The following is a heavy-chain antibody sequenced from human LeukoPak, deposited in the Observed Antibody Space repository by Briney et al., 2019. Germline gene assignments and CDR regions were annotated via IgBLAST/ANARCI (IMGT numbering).Heavy chain of an antibody. D-gene: IGHD5-18*01. J-gene: IGHJ4*02. V-gene: IGHV3-33*06. Sequence: GGSLRLSCAASGFTFSSYGMHWVRQAPGKGLEWVAVIWYDGSNKYYADSVKGRFTISRDNSKNTLYLQMNSLRAEDTAVYYCAKDAPGNTALDYWGQGTLVTVSS. CDR1: GFTFSSYG. CDR2: IWYDGSNK. CDR3: AKDAPGNTALDY.